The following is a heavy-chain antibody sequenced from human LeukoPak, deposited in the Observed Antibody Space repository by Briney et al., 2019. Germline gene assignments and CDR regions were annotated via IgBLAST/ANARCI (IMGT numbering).Heavy chain of an antibody. CDR3: ARAASHYDFWSGYYRFQLDY. CDR1: GGSISSGDYY. Sequence: SQTLSLTCTVSGGSISSGDYYWSWTRQPPGKGLEWIGYIYYSGSTYYNPSLKSRVTISVDTSKNQFSLKLSSVTAADTAVYYCARAASHYDFWSGYYRFQLDYWGQGTLVTVSS. V-gene: IGHV4-30-4*08. D-gene: IGHD3-3*01. J-gene: IGHJ4*02. CDR2: IYYSGST.